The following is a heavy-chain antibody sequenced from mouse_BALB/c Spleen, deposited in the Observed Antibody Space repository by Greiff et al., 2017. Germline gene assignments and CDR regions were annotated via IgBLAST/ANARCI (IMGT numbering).Heavy chain of an antibody. CDR1: GYTFTSYW. D-gene: IGHD1-1*01. J-gene: IGHJ2*01. CDR2: IYPGDGDT. V-gene: IGHV1-87*01. CDR3: ARSYYGSSYSAYYFDY. Sequence: VQLQQSGAELARPGASVKLSCKASGYTFTSYWMQWVKQRPGQGLEWIGAIYPGDGDTRYTQKFKGKATLTADKSSSTAYMQLSSLSSEDSAVYYCARSYYGSSYSAYYFDYWGQGTTLTVA.